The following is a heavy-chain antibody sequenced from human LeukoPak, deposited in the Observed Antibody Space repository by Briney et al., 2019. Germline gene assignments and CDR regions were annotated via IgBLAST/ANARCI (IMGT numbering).Heavy chain of an antibody. CDR1: AGSISSSSYY. V-gene: IGHV4-39*01. CDR3: ARHSGYSGYDFDY. CDR2: LYYSGST. D-gene: IGHD5-12*01. J-gene: IGHJ4*02. Sequence: SETLSFNGTVSAGSISSSSYYWGWIRQPPEKGLESIGSLYYSGSTHYNPSLKSRAAVSVDTSNNQFSLNLSSVTPADTAVSFCARHSGYSGYDFDYWGQGTPVTVSS.